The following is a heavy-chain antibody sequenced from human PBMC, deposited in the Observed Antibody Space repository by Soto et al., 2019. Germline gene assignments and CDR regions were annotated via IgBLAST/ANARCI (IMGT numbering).Heavy chain of an antibody. J-gene: IGHJ4*02. V-gene: IGHV4-59*01. CDR2: IYYSGST. D-gene: IGHD6-13*01. CDR1: GGSISSYY. CDR3: ARAGLYSSSWYYAY. Sequence: SETLSLTCTVSGGSISSYYWCWIRQPPGKGLEWIGYIYYSGSTNYNPSLKSRVTISVDTSKNQFSLKLSSVTAADTAVYYCARAGLYSSSWYYAYWGQGTLVTVSS.